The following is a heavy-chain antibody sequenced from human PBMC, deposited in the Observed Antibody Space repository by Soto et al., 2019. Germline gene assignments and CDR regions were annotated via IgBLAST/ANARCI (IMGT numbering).Heavy chain of an antibody. CDR2: INPGSGNT. D-gene: IGHD2-2*01. V-gene: IGHV1-46*01. CDR3: AREGGLDCSSTSCYDSYYYYYGMDV. Sequence: ASVKVSCKASGYTFTSYDMHWVRQAPGQRLEWMGRINPGSGNTSYAQKFQGRVTMNRDTSTSTGYMELSSLRSEDTAVYYCAREGGLDCSSTSCYDSYYYYYGMDVWGQGTKVTVSS. J-gene: IGHJ6*02. CDR1: GYTFTSYD.